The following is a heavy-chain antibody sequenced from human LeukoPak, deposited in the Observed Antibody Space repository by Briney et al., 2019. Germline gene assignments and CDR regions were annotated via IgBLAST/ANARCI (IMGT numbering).Heavy chain of an antibody. D-gene: IGHD1-26*01. J-gene: IGHJ4*02. CDR3: ARRRGRSGSYTFLFDY. CDR1: GGSFSGYY. CDR2: INHSGST. Sequence: SETLSLTCAVYGGSFSGYYWSWIRQPPGKGLEWIGEINHSGSTNYNPSLKSRVTISVDTYKNQFSLKLSSVTAADTAVYYCARRRGRSGSYTFLFDYWGQGTLVTVSS. V-gene: IGHV4-34*01.